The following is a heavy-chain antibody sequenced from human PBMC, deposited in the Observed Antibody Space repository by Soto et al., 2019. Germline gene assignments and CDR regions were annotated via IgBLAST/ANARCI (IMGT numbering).Heavy chain of an antibody. J-gene: IGHJ6*02. D-gene: IGHD1-1*01. CDR1: GYKFSTYA. V-gene: IGHV1-3*01. CDR2: INGGTGQT. CDR3: ARGKGMEENYYYYGMDI. Sequence: QAQVVQSGAEVKKPGASVKVSCKASGYKFSTYALHWVRQAPGQSLEWMGWINGGTGQTRYSQRFQDRVTITRDTSASTAYMELTSLTSGDTAVYYCARGKGMEENYYYYGMDILGQGTTVTVSS.